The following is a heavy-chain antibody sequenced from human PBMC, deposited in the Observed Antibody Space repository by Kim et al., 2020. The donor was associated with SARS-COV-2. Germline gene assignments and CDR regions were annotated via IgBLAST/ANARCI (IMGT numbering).Heavy chain of an antibody. Sequence: ASVKVSCKASGYTFTSYYMHWVRQAPGQGLEWMGIINPSGGSTSYAQKFQGRVTMTRDTSTSTVYMELSSLRSEDTAVYYCARDSTLSSGHLEYFQHWGQGTLVTVSS. CDR2: INPSGGST. CDR3: ARDSTLSSGHLEYFQH. D-gene: IGHD3-22*01. V-gene: IGHV1-46*01. J-gene: IGHJ1*01. CDR1: GYTFTSYY.